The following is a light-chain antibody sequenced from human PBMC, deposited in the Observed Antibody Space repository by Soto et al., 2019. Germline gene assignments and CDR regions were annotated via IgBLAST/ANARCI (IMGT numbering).Light chain of an antibody. V-gene: IGLV2-14*01. Sequence: LTQPASLPGSPGQSIAISCTGSSSDVGIYNYVSWYQQHPGKVPKLIIYEVSNRPSGASNRFSGSKSGNTASLTTSGLQAEDEADYYCSSYTTSSTRVFRTRTKVTVL. CDR3: SSYTTSSTRV. CDR1: SSDVGIYNY. CDR2: EVS. J-gene: IGLJ1*01.